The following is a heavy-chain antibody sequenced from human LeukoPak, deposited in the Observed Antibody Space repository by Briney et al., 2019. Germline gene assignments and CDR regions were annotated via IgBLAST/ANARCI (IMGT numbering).Heavy chain of an antibody. CDR2: ISGIGGST. CDR3: ARDCRPYYYDSSGYPDY. Sequence: PGGSLRLSCAASGFTFSSYAMSWVPQAPGKGREGVSAISGIGGSTYYAHSAKGRFTISRDNSKNTLYLQMNSLRAEDTAVYYCARDCRPYYYDSSGYPDYWGQGTLVTVSS. D-gene: IGHD3-22*01. J-gene: IGHJ4*02. CDR1: GFTFSSYA. V-gene: IGHV3-23*01.